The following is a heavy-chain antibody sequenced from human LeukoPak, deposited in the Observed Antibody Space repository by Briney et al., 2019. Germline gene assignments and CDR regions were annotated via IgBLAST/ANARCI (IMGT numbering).Heavy chain of an antibody. CDR2: INRRGHT. CDR1: GFTFYRFS. Sequence: GAPRLSFAGSGFTFYRFSIHWGRQNPGEGLEWVSLINRRGHTFYADSVKGRFTISRDNAKNSLYLQMNSLRAEDTAVYYCATSRGSWPDYFDYWGQGTLVTVSS. D-gene: IGHD6-13*01. J-gene: IGHJ4*02. CDR3: ATSRGSWPDYFDY. V-gene: IGHV3-69-1*02.